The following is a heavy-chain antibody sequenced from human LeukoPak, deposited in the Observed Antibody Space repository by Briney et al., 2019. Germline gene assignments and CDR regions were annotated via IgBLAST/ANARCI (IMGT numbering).Heavy chain of an antibody. D-gene: IGHD2-15*01. Sequence: GGSLRLSCAASGFTFRSYAMHWVRQAPGKGLEWVAVISYDGSNKYYADSVKGRFTISRDNSKNTLYLQMNSLRAEDTAVYYCARVSNCSGGSCYPYYFDYWGQGTLVTVSS. CDR1: GFTFRSYA. J-gene: IGHJ4*02. CDR2: ISYDGSNK. V-gene: IGHV3-30-3*01. CDR3: ARVSNCSGGSCYPYYFDY.